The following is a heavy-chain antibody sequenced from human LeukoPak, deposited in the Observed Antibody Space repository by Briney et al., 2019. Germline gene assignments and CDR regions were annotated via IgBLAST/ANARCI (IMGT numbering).Heavy chain of an antibody. J-gene: IGHJ5*02. CDR1: GGSITSSLSY. D-gene: IGHD6-6*01. Sequence: PSETLSLTCSVSGGSITSSLSYWGWIRQPPGKGLEWIGSIYYSGSTYYSPSLKSRVTISVGTSKNQFSLKLSSVTAADTAVYYCARSIATYGPTHNWFGPWGQGILVTVSS. CDR2: IYYSGST. CDR3: ARSIATYGPTHNWFGP. V-gene: IGHV4-39*01.